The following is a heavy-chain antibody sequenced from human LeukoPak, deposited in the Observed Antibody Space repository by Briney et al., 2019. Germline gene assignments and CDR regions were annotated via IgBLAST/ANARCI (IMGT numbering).Heavy chain of an antibody. CDR3: VRDGGYYDSSGPTFDY. CDR2: ISAYNGNT. V-gene: IGHV1-18*01. D-gene: IGHD3-22*01. CDR1: GYTFTSYG. J-gene: IGHJ4*02. Sequence: ASVTASCKASGYTFTSYGISWVRQAPGQGLEWMGWISAYNGNTNYAQKLQGRVTMTTDTSTSTAYMELRSLRSDDTAVYYCVRDGGYYDSSGPTFDYWGQGTLVTVSS.